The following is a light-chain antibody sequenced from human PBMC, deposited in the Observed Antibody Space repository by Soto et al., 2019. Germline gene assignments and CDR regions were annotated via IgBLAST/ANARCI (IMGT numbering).Light chain of an antibody. J-gene: IGKJ3*01. V-gene: IGKV1-5*03. CDR1: QSVSTW. Sequence: DIQMTQSPSTLSASIGDRVTITCRASQSVSTWLAWYQQKPGKATKLLIYKASNLESGVPSRFSGSGSGTDFTLTISSLQPDDFATYYCQQYNSFSFTFGPGTKVDIK. CDR2: KAS. CDR3: QQYNSFSFT.